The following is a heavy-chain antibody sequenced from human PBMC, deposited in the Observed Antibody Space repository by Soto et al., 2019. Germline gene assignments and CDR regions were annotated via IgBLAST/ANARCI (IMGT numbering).Heavy chain of an antibody. CDR2: IYYGGRT. V-gene: IGHV4-30-4*01. J-gene: IGHJ4*02. CDR1: GDSISRGDYD. CDR3: ARGRTHSSFDN. Sequence: SETLSLTFTVSGDSISRGDYDWSWIRQPPGKGRGCIGYIYYGGRTYYNLPLKSRLTIALDTSKNHFSLKLSSVTAADTAVYYCARGRTHSSFDNWGQGTQVTVSS.